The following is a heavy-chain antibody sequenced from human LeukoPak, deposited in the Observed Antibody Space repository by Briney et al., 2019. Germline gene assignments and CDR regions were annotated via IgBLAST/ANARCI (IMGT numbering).Heavy chain of an antibody. J-gene: IGHJ4*02. D-gene: IGHD3-10*01. V-gene: IGHV3-21*01. CDR1: GFTFSSYS. Sequence: GGSLRLSCAASGFTFSSYSMNWVRQAPGKGLEWVSSISSSSSSYIYYADSVKGRFTISRDNAKNSLYLQMNSLRAEDTAVYYCARDPSYYYGSGTFDYWGQGTLVTVSS. CDR2: ISSSSSSYI. CDR3: ARDPSYYYGSGTFDY.